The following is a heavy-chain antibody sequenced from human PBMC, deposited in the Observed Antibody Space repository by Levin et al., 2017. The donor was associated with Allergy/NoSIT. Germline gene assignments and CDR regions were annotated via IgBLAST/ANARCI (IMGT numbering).Heavy chain of an antibody. CDR1: GGSFRGYY. CDR3: ANSGRHYCSNTSCDWLASWCER. D-gene: IGHD2-2*01. V-gene: IGHV4-34*01. J-gene: IGHJ5*02. CDR2: ITHSGST. Sequence: SQTLSLTCAIYGGSFRGYYWSWIRQPPGKGLEWIGEITHSGSTNYNPSLTSRVTISIDTSKNQFSLNLRSVTAADTAVYYCANSGRHYCSNTSCDWLASWCERWCKGALVTVSS.